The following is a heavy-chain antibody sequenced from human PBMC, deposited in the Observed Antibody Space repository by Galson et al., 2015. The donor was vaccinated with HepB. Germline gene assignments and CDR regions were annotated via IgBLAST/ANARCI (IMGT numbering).Heavy chain of an antibody. CDR1: GFTFSNYW. CDR3: AKDLSGPFDI. J-gene: IGHJ3*02. D-gene: IGHD3-10*01. Sequence: SLRLSCAASGFTFSNYWMHWVRQAPGKGLVWVSRINTDGSYTNYADSVRGRFTISRDNAKNTLYLQMNRLRAEDTAVYYCAKDLSGPFDIWGQGTVVTVSS. V-gene: IGHV3-74*01. CDR2: INTDGSYT.